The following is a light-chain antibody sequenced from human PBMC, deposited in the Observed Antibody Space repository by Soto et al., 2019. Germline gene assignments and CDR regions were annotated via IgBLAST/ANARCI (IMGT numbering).Light chain of an antibody. Sequence: QSALTQPPSVSGSPGQSVTISCTGTSSDVGSYNRVSWYQQPPGTAPKLMIYEVSNRPSGVPDRFSGSKSGNTAPLTISGLQAEDEADYYCSSYTSSRHVVFGGGTKLTVL. CDR2: EVS. CDR1: SSDVGSYNR. J-gene: IGLJ2*01. CDR3: SSYTSSRHVV. V-gene: IGLV2-18*02.